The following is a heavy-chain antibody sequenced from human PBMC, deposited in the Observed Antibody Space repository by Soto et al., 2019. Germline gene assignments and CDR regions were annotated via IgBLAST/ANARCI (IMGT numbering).Heavy chain of an antibody. Sequence: EVQLVESGGGLVQPGGSLRLSCAVSGFTVSSNYMSWVRQAPGKGLEWVSVIYSGGSTYYADSVKGRFTISRDNSKNTLYFQMTSLRAEETAVYYCAREGIRSPLYYWGQGTLVTVSS. V-gene: IGHV3-66*01. J-gene: IGHJ4*02. CDR3: AREGIRSPLYY. CDR1: GFTVSSNY. D-gene: IGHD4-17*01. CDR2: IYSGGST.